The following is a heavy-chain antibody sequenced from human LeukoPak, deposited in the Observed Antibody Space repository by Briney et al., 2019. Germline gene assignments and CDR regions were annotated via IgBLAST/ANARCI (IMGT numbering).Heavy chain of an antibody. CDR2: IYYSGST. Sequence: SETLSLTCTVSGGSISSSSYYWGWIRQPPGKGLEWIGSIYYSGSTYYNPSLKSRVTISVDTSKNQFSLKLSPVTAADTAVYYCASSSTLTIFGVVINFWFDPWGQGTLVTVSS. J-gene: IGHJ5*02. V-gene: IGHV4-39*01. CDR1: GGSISSSSYY. CDR3: ASSSTLTIFGVVINFWFDP. D-gene: IGHD3-3*01.